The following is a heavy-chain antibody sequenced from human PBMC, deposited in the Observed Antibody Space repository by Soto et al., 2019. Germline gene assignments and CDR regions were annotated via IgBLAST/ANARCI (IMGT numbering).Heavy chain of an antibody. CDR1: GVSISSSHW. CDR3: ARCAYGSYTFGIDV. V-gene: IGHV4-4*02. J-gene: IGHJ6*02. Sequence: QVQLQESGPGLVKSSGTLSLTCAVSGVSISSSHWWTWVRQPPGKGLEWIGEIHYSGTTNYNPPLGGRVTISGDKSRNQFSLILSSVTAADTAVYYCARCAYGSYTFGIDVWGQGTTVTVSS. CDR2: IHYSGTT. D-gene: IGHD3-3*01.